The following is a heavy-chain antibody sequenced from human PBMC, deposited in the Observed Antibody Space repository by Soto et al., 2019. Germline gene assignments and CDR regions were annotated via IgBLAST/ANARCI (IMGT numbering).Heavy chain of an antibody. V-gene: IGHV3-30*03. CDR2: ISYDGSNK. CDR1: GFTFSSYG. Sequence: WGSLRLSCAASGFTFSSYGMHWVRQAPGKGLEWVAVISYDGSNKYYADSVKGRFTISRDNSKNTLYLQMNSLRAEDTAVYYCETSGGIYDSSGYYLLPHDYWGQGTLVTV. D-gene: IGHD3-22*01. J-gene: IGHJ4*02. CDR3: ETSGGIYDSSGYYLLPHDY.